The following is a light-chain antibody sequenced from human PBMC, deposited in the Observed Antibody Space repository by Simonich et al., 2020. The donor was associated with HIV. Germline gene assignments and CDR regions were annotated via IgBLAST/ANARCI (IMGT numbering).Light chain of an antibody. Sequence: DIQMTQSPSSLSASVGDRVTITCRSRQGISNSLAWYQQKPGKPPKLLLYAASRLESGVPSRFSGSGSGTDYTLTISSLQPEDFATYYCQQYYSTPRTFGQGTKVEIK. V-gene: IGKV1-NL1*01. J-gene: IGKJ1*01. CDR1: QGISNS. CDR3: QQYYSTPRT. CDR2: AAS.